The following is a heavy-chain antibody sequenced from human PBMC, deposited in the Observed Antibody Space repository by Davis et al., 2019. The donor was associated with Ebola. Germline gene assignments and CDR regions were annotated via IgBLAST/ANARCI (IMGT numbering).Heavy chain of an antibody. CDR1: GYSFTSYW. D-gene: IGHD1-14*01. CDR3: ARGTSLARNFDY. CDR2: IDPSDSYT. J-gene: IGHJ4*02. Sequence: GESLKISYKGSGYSFTSYWISWVRQMPGKGLEWMGRIDPSDSYTNYSPSFQGHVTISADKSISTAYLQWSSLKASDTAMYYCARGTSLARNFDYWGQGTLVTVSS. V-gene: IGHV5-10-1*01.